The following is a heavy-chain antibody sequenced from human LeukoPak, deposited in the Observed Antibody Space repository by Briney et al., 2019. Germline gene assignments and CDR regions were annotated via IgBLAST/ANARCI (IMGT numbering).Heavy chain of an antibody. V-gene: IGHV5-51*01. D-gene: IGHD1-26*01. CDR2: IYPGDSDT. Sequence: GESLKISCRGSGYIFTNYWIGWVRQMSGKGLEWMGIIYPGDSDTRYSPSFQGQVTISADKSTTTAYLQWTKLKASDTAMYDCARLGKFGLDVWGQGTTVTVSS. CDR1: GYIFTNYW. CDR3: ARLGKFGLDV. J-gene: IGHJ6*01.